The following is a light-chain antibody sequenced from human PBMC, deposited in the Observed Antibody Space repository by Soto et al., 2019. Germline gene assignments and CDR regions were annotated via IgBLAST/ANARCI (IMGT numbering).Light chain of an antibody. CDR3: LVWDDSLNGYV. CDR2: SRN. Sequence: QSVLTQPPSASGTPGQRVTISCSGSSSNIGSNSVNWYQQFPGTAPKLLIYSRNQRPSGVPDRFSGSKSGTSASLAINGLQSEDEADYYCLVWDDSLNGYVFGNGTKVTVL. V-gene: IGLV1-44*01. CDR1: SSNIGSNS. J-gene: IGLJ1*01.